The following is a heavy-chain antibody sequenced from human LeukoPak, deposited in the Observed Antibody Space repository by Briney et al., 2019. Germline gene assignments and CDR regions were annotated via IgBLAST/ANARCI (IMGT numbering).Heavy chain of an antibody. CDR2: IRYDGSNK. CDR3: ARSWMGWFDP. Sequence: GGSLRLSCAASGFTFSSYGIHWVRQAPGKGLEWVAFIRYDGSNKYYTDSVKGRFTISRDNAKNSLYLQMNSLRAEDTAVYYCARSWMGWFDPWGQGTLVTVSS. J-gene: IGHJ5*02. CDR1: GFTFSSYG. V-gene: IGHV3-30*02. D-gene: IGHD6-13*01.